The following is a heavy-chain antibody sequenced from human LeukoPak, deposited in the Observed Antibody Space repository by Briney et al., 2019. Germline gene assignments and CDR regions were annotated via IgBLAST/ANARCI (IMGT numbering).Heavy chain of an antibody. CDR2: IYYTGST. CDR1: GVSIDSYY. D-gene: IGHD2-2*01. CDR3: ARVYQSAEYYFDY. Sequence: SETLSLTCTVSGVSIDSYYWSWIRQPPGKGLEWVGYIYYTGSTAYHPSLKSRVTISLDTSKNQFSLKLTSVTAADTAVYYCARVYQSAEYYFDYWGQGNLVSVSS. V-gene: IGHV4-59*01. J-gene: IGHJ4*02.